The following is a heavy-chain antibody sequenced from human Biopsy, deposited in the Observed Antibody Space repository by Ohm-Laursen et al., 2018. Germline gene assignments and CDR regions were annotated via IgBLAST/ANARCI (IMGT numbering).Heavy chain of an antibody. J-gene: IGHJ5*01. V-gene: IGHV3-74*01. CDR2: SNTDGSHT. CDR3: ARDASQGFDS. CDR1: GFTFNNYW. Sequence: SLRPSCAASGFTFNNYWMHWVRQAPGKGLVWVPRSNTDGSHTNYADSVKGRFTTSTDNAKNTLYLYMSSLTVEDTAVYFCARDASQGFDSWGQGTLVTVSS.